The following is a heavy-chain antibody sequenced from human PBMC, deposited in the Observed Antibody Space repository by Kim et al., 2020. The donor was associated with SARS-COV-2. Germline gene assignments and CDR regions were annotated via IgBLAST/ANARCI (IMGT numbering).Heavy chain of an antibody. J-gene: IGHJ3*01. V-gene: IGHV3-23*01. D-gene: IGHD6-13*01. CDR1: GFTFSSYA. Sequence: GGSLRLSCATSGFTFSSYAMSWVRQAPGKGLEWVSAISSGGSTYYADSVKGRFTISRDNSKSTLYLQMNSLRAEDTAVYYCATHEAAGTWGQGTMVTVSS. CDR2: ISSGGST. CDR3: ATHEAAGT.